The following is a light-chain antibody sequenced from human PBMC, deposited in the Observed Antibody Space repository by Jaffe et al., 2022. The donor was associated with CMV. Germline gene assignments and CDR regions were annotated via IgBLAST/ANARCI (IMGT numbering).Light chain of an antibody. Sequence: DIQMTQSPSSLSASVGDRVTITCRASQSISSYLNWYQQKPGKAPKFLIHAASSLQSGVPSRFSGSGSGTEFTLTISSLQPEDFATYYCQQYSSPLTFGGGTKVEIK. CDR3: QQYSSPLT. CDR1: QSISSY. J-gene: IGKJ4*01. CDR2: AAS. V-gene: IGKV1-39*01.